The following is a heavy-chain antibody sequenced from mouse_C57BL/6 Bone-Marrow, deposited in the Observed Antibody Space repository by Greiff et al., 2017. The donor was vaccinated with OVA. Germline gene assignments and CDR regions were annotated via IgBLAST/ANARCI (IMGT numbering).Heavy chain of an antibody. D-gene: IGHD1-1*01. V-gene: IGHV1-26*01. CDR3: ARSYYGSSWAY. CDR2: INPNNGGT. CDR1: GYTFTDYY. J-gene: IGHJ3*01. Sequence: EVQLQQSGPELVKPGASVKISCKASGYTFTDYYMNWVKQSPGKSLEWIGAINPNNGGTSYNQKFKGKATLTVDKSSSTAYMELRSLTSEDSAVYYCARSYYGSSWAYWGQGTLVTVSA.